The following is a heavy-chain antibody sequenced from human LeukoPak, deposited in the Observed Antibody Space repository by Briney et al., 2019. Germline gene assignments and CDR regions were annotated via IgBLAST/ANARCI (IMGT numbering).Heavy chain of an antibody. D-gene: IGHD3-10*01. CDR3: ARRMGRRFGERYYYYHYMDV. V-gene: IGHV4-34*01. J-gene: IGHJ6*03. CDR1: GGSFSGYY. CDR2: INHSGSI. Sequence: KPSETLSLTCAVFGGSFSGYYWIWIRQPPGKGLEWIGEINHSGSINYNSSLKSRVTISVDTSKNQFSLKVSSVTAADTAVYYCARRMGRRFGERYYYYHYMDVWGKGTTVTISS.